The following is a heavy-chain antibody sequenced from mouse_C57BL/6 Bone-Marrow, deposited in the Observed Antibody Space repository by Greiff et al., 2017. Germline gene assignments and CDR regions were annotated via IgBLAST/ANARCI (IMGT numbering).Heavy chain of an antibody. CDR1: GYTFTSYG. CDR3: AIVNDGYRTFAIDY. D-gene: IGHD2-3*01. Sequence: QVQLQQSGAELARPGASVKLSCTASGYTFTSYGLSWVKQRTGQGLEWIGEIYPSSGTTYYNEKFKGKATLTLDKSTSTAYMELRSLTSEDSAVDFGAIVNDGYRTFAIDYWGQGTSVTVSS. J-gene: IGHJ4*01. V-gene: IGHV1-81*01. CDR2: IYPSSGTT.